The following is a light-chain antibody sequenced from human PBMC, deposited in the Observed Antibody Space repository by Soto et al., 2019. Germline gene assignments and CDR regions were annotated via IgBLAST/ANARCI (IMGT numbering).Light chain of an antibody. J-gene: IGLJ2*01. CDR2: EVS. CDR1: GSAVGNYNL. CDR3: CSSAGSSTLV. Sequence: QSVLTQPASVSGSPGQSITISCTGTGSAVGNYNLVSWYQQHPGKAPKLMIYEVSERPSGVSNRFSGSKSGNTASLTISGLQAEDEADYYCCSSAGSSTLVFGGGTKLTVL. V-gene: IGLV2-23*02.